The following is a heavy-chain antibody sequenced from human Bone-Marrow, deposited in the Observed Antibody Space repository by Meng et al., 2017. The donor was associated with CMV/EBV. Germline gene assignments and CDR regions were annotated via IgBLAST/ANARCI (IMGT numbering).Heavy chain of an antibody. CDR3: ARDTTYVPMITADDAFDI. Sequence: SATRSLTCTVSGGSISSSSYYWGWIRQPPGKGLEWIGSIYYSGSTYYNPSLKSRVTISVDTSRNQFSLKLSSVTAADTAVYYCARDTTYVPMITADDAFDIWGQGTMVTVSS. V-gene: IGHV4-39*07. D-gene: IGHD3-22*01. J-gene: IGHJ3*02. CDR1: GGSISSSSYY. CDR2: IYYSGST.